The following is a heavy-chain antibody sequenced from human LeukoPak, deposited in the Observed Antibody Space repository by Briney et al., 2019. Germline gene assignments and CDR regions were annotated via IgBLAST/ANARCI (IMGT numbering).Heavy chain of an antibody. D-gene: IGHD5-18*01. CDR1: GFTFDDYD. V-gene: IGHV3-20*04. CDR2: INWNGGST. J-gene: IGHJ4*02. CDR3: ARDGLVDTPMGAGY. Sequence: PGGSLRLSCAASGFTFDDYDMSWVRQVPGKGLEWVSGINWNGGSTGYADSVKGRFTTSRDNAKNSLYLQMNSLRAEDTALYYCARDGLVDTPMGAGYWGQGTLVTVSS.